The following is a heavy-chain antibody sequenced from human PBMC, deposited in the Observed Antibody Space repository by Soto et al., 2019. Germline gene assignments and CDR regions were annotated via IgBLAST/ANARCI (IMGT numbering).Heavy chain of an antibody. V-gene: IGHV1-69*06. CDR2: IIPIFGTA. Sequence: SVKVSCKASGGTFSSYAISWVRQAPGQGLEWMGGIIPIFGTANYAQKFQGRVTMTADTSTSTVYMELSSLRSEDTAVYYCAREHGVYGGNSHYHYRMDFWGQGTTVTGSS. D-gene: IGHD2-21*02. J-gene: IGHJ6*02. CDR1: GGTFSSYA. CDR3: AREHGVYGGNSHYHYRMDF.